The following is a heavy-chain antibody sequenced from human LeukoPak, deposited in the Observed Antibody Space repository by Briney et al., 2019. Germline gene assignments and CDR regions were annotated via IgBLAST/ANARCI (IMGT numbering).Heavy chain of an antibody. CDR1: GFTLSSDA. V-gene: IGHV3-23*01. J-gene: IGHJ4*02. CDR2: ISGIGGST. Sequence: GGSLRLSCAASGFTLSSDAMSWVRQAPGKGLEWVSAISGIGGSTYYADSVKGRFTISRDNSKNTLYLQMNSLRAEDTAVYYCALRLRNSFDYWGQGTLVTVSS. CDR3: ALRLRNSFDY. D-gene: IGHD2-15*01.